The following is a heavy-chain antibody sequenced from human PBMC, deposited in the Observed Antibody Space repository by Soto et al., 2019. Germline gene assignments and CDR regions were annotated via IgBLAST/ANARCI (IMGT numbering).Heavy chain of an antibody. V-gene: IGHV1-69*08. CDR3: ARDDSSGYYYVTLGC. D-gene: IGHD3-22*01. CDR1: GGTFSSYT. Sequence: QVQLVQSGAEVKKPGSSVKVSCKASGGTFSSYTISWVRQAPGQGLEWMGRIIPILGIANYAQKFQGRVTITADKSTNTDYMELSSLSSDDTAVYYCARDDSSGYYYVTLGCWGQGTLVTVSS. J-gene: IGHJ4*02. CDR2: IIPILGIA.